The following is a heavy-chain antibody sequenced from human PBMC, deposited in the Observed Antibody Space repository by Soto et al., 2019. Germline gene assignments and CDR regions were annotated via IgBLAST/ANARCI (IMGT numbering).Heavy chain of an antibody. D-gene: IGHD1-1*01. J-gene: IGHJ4*02. CDR2: SSNSGSFT. V-gene: IGHV3-11*06. CDR1: GFTFSGHY. CDR3: VRSGDNYNLLDY. Sequence: PGGSLRLSCAASGFTFSGHYMSWIRQAPGKGLEWIGYSSNSGSFTRYADSVKGRFSISRDNAKNSLYLQINSLRGDDTAIYYCVRSGDNYNLLDYWGQGTPVTVSS.